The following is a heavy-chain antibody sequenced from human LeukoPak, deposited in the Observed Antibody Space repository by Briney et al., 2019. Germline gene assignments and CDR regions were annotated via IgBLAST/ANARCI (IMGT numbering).Heavy chain of an antibody. CDR1: GGSISGYY. CDR2: IYDIYDSGST. Sequence: SETLSLTCTVSGGSISGYYWSWIRQPPGKGLEWIGHIYDIYDSGSTNYNPSLKSRVTISIDSSKNQFSLKLSSVTTADTAVYFCARWNGSHDYWGQGTLVTVSS. CDR3: ARWNGSHDY. D-gene: IGHD1-1*01. J-gene: IGHJ4*02. V-gene: IGHV4-59*01.